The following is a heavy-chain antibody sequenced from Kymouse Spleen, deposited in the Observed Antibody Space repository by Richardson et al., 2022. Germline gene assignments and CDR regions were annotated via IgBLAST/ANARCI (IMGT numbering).Heavy chain of an antibody. V-gene: IGHV3-30*18. CDR1: GFTFSSYG. CDR2: ISYDGSNK. Sequence: QVQLVESGGGVVQPGRSLRLSCAASGFTFSSYGMHWVRQAPGKGLEWVAVISYDGSNKYYADSVKGRFTISRDNSKNTLYLQMNSLRAEDTAVYYCAKGGTMVRGVSGMDVWGQGTTVTVSS. J-gene: IGHJ6*02. CDR3: AKGGTMVRGVSGMDV. D-gene: IGHD3-10*01.